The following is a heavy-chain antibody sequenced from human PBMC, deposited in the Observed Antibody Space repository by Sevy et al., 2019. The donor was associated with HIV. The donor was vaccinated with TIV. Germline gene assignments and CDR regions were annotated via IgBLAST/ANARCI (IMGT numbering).Heavy chain of an antibody. J-gene: IGHJ5*02. D-gene: IGHD2-2*01. V-gene: IGHV3-7*01. Sequence: GGSLRLSCAASGFTFSSYWMSWVRQAPGKGLEWVANIKQDGSEKYYVDSVKGRFTISRDNAKNSLYLQMNSLRAEDTAVYYCARLLGYCSSTSCWDWFDPWGQGTWSPSPQ. CDR1: GFTFSSYW. CDR2: IKQDGSEK. CDR3: ARLLGYCSSTSCWDWFDP.